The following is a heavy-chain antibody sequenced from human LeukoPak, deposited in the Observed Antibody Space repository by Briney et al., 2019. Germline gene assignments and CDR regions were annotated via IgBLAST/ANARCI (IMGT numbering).Heavy chain of an antibody. D-gene: IGHD1-7*01. CDR2: INHSGST. V-gene: IGHV4-34*01. CDR3: ARRPAGGWNYGWFDY. Sequence: PSETLSLTCAVYGGSFSGYYWSWIRQPPGKGLEWIGEINHSGSTNYNPSLKSRVTISVDTTKNQFSLKLSSVTAADTAVYYCARRPAGGWNYGWFDYWGQGTLVTVSS. J-gene: IGHJ4*02. CDR1: GGSFSGYY.